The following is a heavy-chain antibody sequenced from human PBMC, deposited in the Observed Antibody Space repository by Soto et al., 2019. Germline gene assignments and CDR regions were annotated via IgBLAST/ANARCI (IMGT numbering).Heavy chain of an antibody. V-gene: IGHV3-21*01. J-gene: IGHJ5*02. CDR2: ISSSSSYI. Sequence: EVQLVESGGGLVKPGGSLRLSCAASGFTFSSYSMNWVRQAPGKGLEWVSSISSSSSYIYYADSVKGRFTISRDNAKNSLYLQMNSLRAEDTAVYYCARDPITMVRGAPTHNWFDPWGQGTLVTVSS. D-gene: IGHD3-10*01. CDR3: ARDPITMVRGAPTHNWFDP. CDR1: GFTFSSYS.